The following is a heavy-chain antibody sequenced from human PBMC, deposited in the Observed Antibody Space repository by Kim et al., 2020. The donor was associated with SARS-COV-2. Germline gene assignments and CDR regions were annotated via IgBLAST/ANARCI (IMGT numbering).Heavy chain of an antibody. CDR3: TPRVDRAPKREILTGYYPTSN. D-gene: IGHD3-9*01. CDR1: GFTFSGSA. J-gene: IGHJ4*02. CDR2: IRSKANSYAT. Sequence: GGSLRLSCAASGFTFSGSAMHWVRQASGKGLEWVGRIRSKANSYATAYAASVKGRFTISRDDSKNTAYLQMNSLKTEDTAVYYCTPRVDRAPKREILTGYYPTSNWGQGTLVTVSS. V-gene: IGHV3-73*01.